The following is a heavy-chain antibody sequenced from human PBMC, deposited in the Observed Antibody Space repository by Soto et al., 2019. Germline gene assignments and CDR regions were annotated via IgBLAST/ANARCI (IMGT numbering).Heavy chain of an antibody. CDR2: ISSSSSTI. CDR3: ARDGIFGVVIIWVTAFDI. V-gene: IGHV3-48*01. Sequence: GSLRISCAASGFTFSSYSMNWVRQAPGKGLEWVSYISSSSSTIYYADSVKGRFTISRDNAKNSLYLQMNSLRAEDTAVYYCARDGIFGVVIIWVTAFDIWGQGTMVPVS. D-gene: IGHD3-3*01. CDR1: GFTFSSYS. J-gene: IGHJ3*02.